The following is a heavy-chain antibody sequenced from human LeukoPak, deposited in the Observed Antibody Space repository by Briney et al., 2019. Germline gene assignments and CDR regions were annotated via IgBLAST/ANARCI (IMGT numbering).Heavy chain of an antibody. Sequence: SETLSLTCGVSGGSITSTNYWTWVRHPPRKGLEWIGEVNLQGSTNYYPSLMGRVATSVEVSANHISLQLTSVTAADTAVYYFAREGGAYRPLDYSGQGNLVTVSS. CDR2: VNLQGST. D-gene: IGHD3-16*01. J-gene: IGHJ4*02. CDR3: AREGGAYRPLDY. V-gene: IGHV4-4*02. CDR1: GGSITSTNY.